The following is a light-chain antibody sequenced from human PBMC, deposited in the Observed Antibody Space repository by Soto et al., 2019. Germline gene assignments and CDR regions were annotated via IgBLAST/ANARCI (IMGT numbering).Light chain of an antibody. CDR3: QQYGSSPQT. J-gene: IGKJ1*01. CDR1: QSVSYNY. Sequence: EIVLTQSPGTLSLSPGERATLSCRASQSVSYNYLAWYQQRPGQAPRLLVSSASHRPAGIPDRFSGSGSGTDFTLIISELEPEDFAVYYCQQYGSSPQTFGQGTTVEIK. CDR2: SAS. V-gene: IGKV3-20*01.